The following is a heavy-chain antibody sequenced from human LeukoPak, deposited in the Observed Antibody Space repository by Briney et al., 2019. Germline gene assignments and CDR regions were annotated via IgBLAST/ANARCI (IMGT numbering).Heavy chain of an antibody. J-gene: IGHJ4*02. Sequence: GGSLRLSCATSGFTFDDYAMNWVRQAPGKGLEWVSATSGSGDGTFYADSVKGRFTISRDNSKNTLYLQMNSLRAEDTAIYYCAKLRDFFDSSGQFDYWGQGTLVTASS. V-gene: IGHV3-23*01. CDR3: AKLRDFFDSSGQFDY. D-gene: IGHD3-22*01. CDR1: GFTFDDYA. CDR2: TSGSGDGT.